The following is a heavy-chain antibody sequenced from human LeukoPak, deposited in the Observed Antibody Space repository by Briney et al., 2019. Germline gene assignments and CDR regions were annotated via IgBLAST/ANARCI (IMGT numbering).Heavy chain of an antibody. CDR3: ASCITMVRGVMPNGMDV. J-gene: IGHJ6*02. CDR1: GGSISSSSYY. Sequence: SETLSLTCTVSGGSISSSSYYWSWIRQPPGKGLEWIGYIYYSGSTYYNPSLKSRVTISVDTSKNQFSLKLSSVTAADTAVYYCASCITMVRGVMPNGMDVWGQGTTVTVSS. D-gene: IGHD3-10*01. CDR2: IYYSGST. V-gene: IGHV4-30-4*01.